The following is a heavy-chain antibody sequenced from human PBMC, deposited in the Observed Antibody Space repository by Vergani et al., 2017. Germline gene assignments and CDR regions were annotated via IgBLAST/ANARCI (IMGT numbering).Heavy chain of an antibody. CDR3: ARGDPVGSY. CDR1: GFTFIMHA. Sequence: EVQLLESGGDLVQPGGSLRLSCAASGFTFIMHAMSWVRQAPGKGLEWVAAIKGDGSAKQYVDSVKGRFTISRDNAKSSLYLQMNSLRVADTAVYYCARGDPVGSYWGQGTLVTVSS. J-gene: IGHJ4*02. D-gene: IGHD1-26*01. V-gene: IGHV3-7*01. CDR2: IKGDGSAK.